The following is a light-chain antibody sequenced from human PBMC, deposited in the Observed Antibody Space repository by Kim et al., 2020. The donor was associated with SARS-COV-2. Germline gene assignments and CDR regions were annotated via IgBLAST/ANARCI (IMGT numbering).Light chain of an antibody. J-gene: IGKJ2*01. CDR3: QQSYISPRA. CDR1: QSISSH. CDR2: AAS. V-gene: IGKV1-39*01. Sequence: DIQMTQSPSSLFASVGDRVTITCRTTQSISSHLNWYQQKPGKAPKLLIYAASSLQTGVPSRFSGSGSGTDFTLTISSLQPEDFATYYCQQSYISPRAFGQGTKLEI.